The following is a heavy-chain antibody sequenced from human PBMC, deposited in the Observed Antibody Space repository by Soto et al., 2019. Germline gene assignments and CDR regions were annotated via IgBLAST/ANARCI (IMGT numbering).Heavy chain of an antibody. V-gene: IGHV3-7*01. Sequence: GGSLSLSCAASGFTFSSYWMSWVRQAPGKGLEWVANIKQDGSEKYYVDSVKGRFTISRDNAKNSLYLQMYSLRAEDTAVYYCARLFCSGGSCYSGLDAFDIWGQGTMVTVSS. J-gene: IGHJ3*02. D-gene: IGHD2-15*01. CDR3: ARLFCSGGSCYSGLDAFDI. CDR2: IKQDGSEK. CDR1: GFTFSSYW.